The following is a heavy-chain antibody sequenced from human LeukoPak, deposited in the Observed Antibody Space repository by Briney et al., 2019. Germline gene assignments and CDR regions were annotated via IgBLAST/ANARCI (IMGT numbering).Heavy chain of an antibody. J-gene: IGHJ3*01. CDR3: AKDPNGDYVGAFDF. CDR2: ITATTSST. Sequence: GGSLRLSCAASGFTFSIYAMHWVRQAPGKGLEWVSTITATTSSTNYADSVKGRFTISRDNSKRTLYLQMNSLRAEDTAMHYCAKDPNGDYVGAFDFWGQGTLVTVSS. D-gene: IGHD4-23*01. CDR1: GFTFSIYA. V-gene: IGHV3-23*01.